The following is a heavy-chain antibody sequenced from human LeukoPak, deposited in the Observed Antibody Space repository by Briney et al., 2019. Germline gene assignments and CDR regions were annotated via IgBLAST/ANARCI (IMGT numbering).Heavy chain of an antibody. CDR2: LWYDGSNK. D-gene: IGHD6-13*01. CDR3: VKDRTGSWSFDY. Sequence: PGGSLRLSCAASGFTFSSFAMHWVRQAPGKGLEWVAVLWYDGSNKLYGDSVRGRFTIYRDNTKNTLYLQMNSLRAEDTAVYYCVKDRTGSWSFDYWGQGTLVTVSS. V-gene: IGHV3-30*02. CDR1: GFTFSSFA. J-gene: IGHJ4*02.